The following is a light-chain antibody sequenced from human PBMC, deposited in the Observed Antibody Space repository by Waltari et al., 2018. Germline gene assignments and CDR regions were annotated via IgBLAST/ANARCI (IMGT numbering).Light chain of an antibody. CDR3: SSYAGTYTGV. Sequence: QSALTQPRSVSESPGQSVTISCTGTSSDVGGYNYISWYQHHPGKAPKLIIYDVTKRPSGVPDRFSASTSGNTASLTISGRRAEDEADYYCSSYAGTYTGVFGGGTKLTVL. V-gene: IGLV2-11*01. J-gene: IGLJ3*02. CDR2: DVT. CDR1: SSDVGGYNY.